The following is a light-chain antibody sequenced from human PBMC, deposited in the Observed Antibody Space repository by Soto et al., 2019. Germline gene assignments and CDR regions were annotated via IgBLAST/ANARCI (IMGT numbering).Light chain of an antibody. Sequence: DIQMTQSPSTLSASVGDTVTITCRASQTISGWLAWYQQRPGKAPNLLIFDASTLESGVPSRFSGSGSGTTFTLTISSLQSDDFATYYCLQHNNYPWTFGQGTRVEIK. V-gene: IGKV1-5*01. J-gene: IGKJ1*01. CDR3: LQHNNYPWT. CDR1: QTISGW. CDR2: DAS.